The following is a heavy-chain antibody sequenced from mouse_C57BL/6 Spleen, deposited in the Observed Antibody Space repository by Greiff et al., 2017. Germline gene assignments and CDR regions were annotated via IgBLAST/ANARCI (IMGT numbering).Heavy chain of an antibody. CDR3: ARSGIYYDYLYAMDY. J-gene: IGHJ4*01. Sequence: VQLQESGAELVRPGASVKLSCKASGYTFTDYYINWVKQRPGQGLEWIARIYPGSGNTYYNEKFKGKATLTAEKSSSTAYMQLSSLTSEDSAVYFCARSGIYYDYLYAMDYWGQGTSVTVSS. CDR2: IYPGSGNT. CDR1: GYTFTDYY. D-gene: IGHD2-4*01. V-gene: IGHV1-76*01.